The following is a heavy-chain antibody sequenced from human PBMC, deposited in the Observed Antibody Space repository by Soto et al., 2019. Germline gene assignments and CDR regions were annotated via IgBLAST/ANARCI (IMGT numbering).Heavy chain of an antibody. CDR3: ASFFWRGYSSYYYYGMDV. CDR1: GFTFSSYS. J-gene: IGHJ6*02. D-gene: IGHD3-3*01. CDR2: ISSSSSTI. Sequence: EVQLVESGGGLVQPGGSLRLSCAASGFTFSSYSMNWVRQAPGKGLEWVSYISSSSSTIYYADSVKGRFTISRDNAKTTLYLQMNSLRDENTAVYYCASFFWRGYSSYYYYGMDVWGQGTTVTVSS. V-gene: IGHV3-48*02.